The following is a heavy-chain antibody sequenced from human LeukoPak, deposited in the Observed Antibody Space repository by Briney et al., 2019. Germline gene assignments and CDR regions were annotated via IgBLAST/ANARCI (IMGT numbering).Heavy chain of an antibody. CDR3: ARHMVRGVIPLDY. CDR2: IKQDGSEK. V-gene: IGHV3-7*04. D-gene: IGHD3-10*01. Sequence: GGSLRLSCVGSGFTFSNHQMNWVRQAPGKGLEWVANIKQDGSEKYYVDSVKGRFTISRDNAKNSLYLQMNSLRAEDTAVYYCARHMVRGVIPLDYWGQGTLVTVSS. J-gene: IGHJ4*02. CDR1: GFTFSNHQ.